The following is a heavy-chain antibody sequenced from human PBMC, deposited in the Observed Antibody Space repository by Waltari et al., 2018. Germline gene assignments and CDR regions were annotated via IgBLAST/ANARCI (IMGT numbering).Heavy chain of an antibody. J-gene: IGHJ5*02. Sequence: QVQLQQWGAGLLKPSETLSLTCAVYGGSFSGYYWSWISQPPGKGLEWIGEINHSGSTNYNPSLKSRVTISVDTDKNQFSLKLSSVTAADTAVYYCARGFGYDYSNRKYNWFDPWGQGTLVTVSS. CDR1: GGSFSGYY. V-gene: IGHV4-34*01. CDR2: INHSGST. CDR3: ARGFGYDYSNRKYNWFDP. D-gene: IGHD4-4*01.